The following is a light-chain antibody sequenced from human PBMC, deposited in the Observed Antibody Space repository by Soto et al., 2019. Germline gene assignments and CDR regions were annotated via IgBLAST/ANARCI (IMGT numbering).Light chain of an antibody. J-gene: IGKJ1*01. CDR2: GAS. Sequence: EIVLTQSPGTLSLSPGERATLSCRASQSVSNSYLAWYQQKPGQAPRLLIYGASSRATGIPDRFSGSGSGTDFTLTISRLEPEDFAMYYCQQYGSSLWTFGQGTKVEIK. CDR3: QQYGSSLWT. V-gene: IGKV3-20*01. CDR1: QSVSNSY.